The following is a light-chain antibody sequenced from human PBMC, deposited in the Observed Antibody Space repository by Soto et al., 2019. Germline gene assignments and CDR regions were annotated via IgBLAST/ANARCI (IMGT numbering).Light chain of an antibody. J-gene: IGKJ2*01. Sequence: DIQMTQSPSTLSASIGDRVTITCRASQSISAWLSWYQKKPGKAPKLLIYKASTLKSGVPSRFSGSGSGTEFTLTISSLQPDDFASYYCQQYNSSFGQGTKVDIK. CDR3: QQYNSS. CDR1: QSISAW. CDR2: KAS. V-gene: IGKV1-5*03.